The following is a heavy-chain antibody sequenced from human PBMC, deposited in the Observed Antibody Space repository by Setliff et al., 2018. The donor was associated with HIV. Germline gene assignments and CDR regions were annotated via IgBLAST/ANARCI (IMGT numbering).Heavy chain of an antibody. CDR3: ARGGEYFDY. CDR1: GFTFSSYA. D-gene: IGHD4-17*01. CDR2: VSGSGGT. V-gene: IGHV3-23*01. Sequence: PGGSLRLSCAASGFTFSSYAMSWVRQAPGKGLEWVSVVSGSGGTYYADSVKGRFTISRDSSKSTLYLQMNSLRAEDTAVYYCARGGEYFDYWGQGTLVTVSS. J-gene: IGHJ4*02.